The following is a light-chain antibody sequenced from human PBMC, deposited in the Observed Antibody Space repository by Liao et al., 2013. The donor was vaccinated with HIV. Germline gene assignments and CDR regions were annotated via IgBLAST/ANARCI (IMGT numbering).Light chain of an antibody. CDR1: VIGTKS. Sequence: YMLAQPPSLSVAPGGTATMTCGGEVIGTKSVNWYRHKPGQAPVMVIFYDRDRPSGIPERFSGSTSGTRVTLTISDVQAGDEADYFCQSLDSSGAVVFGGGTKLTVL. V-gene: IGLV3-21*01. CDR2: YDR. CDR3: QSLDSSGAVV. J-gene: IGLJ2*01.